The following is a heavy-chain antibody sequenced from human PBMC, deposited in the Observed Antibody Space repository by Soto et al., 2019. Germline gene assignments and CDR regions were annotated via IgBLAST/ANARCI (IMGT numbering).Heavy chain of an antibody. Sequence: ASVKVSCKASGYTFTSYGISGVRQAHGQGLEWMGWISAYNGNTNYAQKLQGRVTMTTDTSTSTAYMELRSLRSDDTAVYYCARDGTYYDYIWGSYRNLEDQSFDYWGQGPLVTVS. CDR2: ISAYNGNT. D-gene: IGHD3-16*02. CDR3: ARDGTYYDYIWGSYRNLEDQSFDY. V-gene: IGHV1-18*01. CDR1: GYTFTSYG. J-gene: IGHJ4*02.